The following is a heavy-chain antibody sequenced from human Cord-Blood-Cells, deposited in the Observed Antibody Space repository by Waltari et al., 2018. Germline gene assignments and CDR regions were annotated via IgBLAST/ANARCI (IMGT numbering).Heavy chain of an antibody. Sequence: QVQLVQSGAEVKKPGASVKVSCKASGYTFTSYDINWVRQATGQGLEWMGWMNPNSDNTGYAQKFQGRVTMTRNTSISTAYMELSSLRSEDTAVYYCARGPRYDSSSWYNWFDPWGQGTLVTVSS. CDR1: GYTFTSYD. V-gene: IGHV1-8*01. J-gene: IGHJ5*02. D-gene: IGHD6-13*01. CDR3: ARGPRYDSSSWYNWFDP. CDR2: MNPNSDNT.